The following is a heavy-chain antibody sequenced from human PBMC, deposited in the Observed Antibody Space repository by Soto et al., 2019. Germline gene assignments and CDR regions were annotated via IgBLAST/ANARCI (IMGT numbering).Heavy chain of an antibody. D-gene: IGHD6-13*01. CDR2: MNPINGAA. V-gene: IGHV1-8*02. J-gene: IGHJ6*02. Sequence: GASVKVSCKASGYDFTAYDINWVRQASGQGLERMGWMNPINGAAGSARRFQGRVSMTRNTATGTAYLELTGLRSDDTAVYYCGRGPSPRAPAGGTPYYYAMDVWGQGTTVTVSS. CDR1: GYDFTAYD. CDR3: GRGPSPRAPAGGTPYYYAMDV.